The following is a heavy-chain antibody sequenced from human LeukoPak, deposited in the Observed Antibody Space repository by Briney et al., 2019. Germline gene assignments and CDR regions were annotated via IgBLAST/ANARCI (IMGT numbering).Heavy chain of an antibody. J-gene: IGHJ4*02. CDR3: ARGVATILFIVGGPDSKEFDY. CDR2: IYTSGST. D-gene: IGHD5-24*01. V-gene: IGHV4-4*07. Sequence: SETLSLTCTVSGGSISSYYWSWIRQPAGKGLEWIGRIYTSGSTNYNPSLKSRATMSVDTSKNQFSLKLSSVTAADTAVYYCARGVATILFIVGGPDSKEFDYWGQGTLVTVSS. CDR1: GGSISSYY.